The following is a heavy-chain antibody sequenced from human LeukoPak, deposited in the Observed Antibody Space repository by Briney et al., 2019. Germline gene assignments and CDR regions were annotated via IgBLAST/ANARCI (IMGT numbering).Heavy chain of an antibody. CDR1: GGSMSGYY. D-gene: IGHD3-3*01. J-gene: IGHJ6*02. V-gene: IGHV4-59*01. CDR2: IYYSGST. CDR3: ARFKKDYDFWSGYYRGSDRYYYYGMDV. Sequence: PSETLSLTCTVSGGSMSGYYWSWIRQPPGKGLEWLGYIYYSGSTNYNPSLKSRVTISVDTSKNQFSLKLSSVTAADTAVYYCARFKKDYDFWSGYYRGSDRYYYYGMDVWGQGTTVTVSS.